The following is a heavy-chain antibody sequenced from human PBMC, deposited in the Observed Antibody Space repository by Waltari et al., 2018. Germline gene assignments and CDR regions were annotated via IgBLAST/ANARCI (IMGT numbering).Heavy chain of an antibody. J-gene: IGHJ4*02. CDR2: MYTGEMT. CDR1: GLSVSNNY. CDR3: ARDTTSRERAGD. V-gene: IGHV3-53*01. Sequence: VRLVESGGGLIHPGGSLRLSCAASGLSVSNNYMHWVRQAPGKGLEWVSVMYTGEMTYYSDAVKGRFTISRDISKNMVYLQMNNLRAEDTALYYCARDTTSRERAGDWGQGTLVTVSS. D-gene: IGHD1-1*01.